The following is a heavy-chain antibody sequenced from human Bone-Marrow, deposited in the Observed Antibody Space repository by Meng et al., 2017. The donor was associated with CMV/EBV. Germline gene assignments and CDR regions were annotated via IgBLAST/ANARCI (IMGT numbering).Heavy chain of an antibody. D-gene: IGHD2-15*01. CDR3: ARVFTREGSAFNAFDI. CDR1: GFTFSRYW. J-gene: IGHJ3*02. V-gene: IGHV3-7*01. CDR2: IKPDGSDT. Sequence: GAYLKISSAASGFTFSRYWMSWVRQAPGKGLEWVANIKPDGSDTDYLDSVKGRFAISRDNARNSLYLNLDSLRAQDTAVYYCARVFTREGSAFNAFDIWGQGTVVTVSS.